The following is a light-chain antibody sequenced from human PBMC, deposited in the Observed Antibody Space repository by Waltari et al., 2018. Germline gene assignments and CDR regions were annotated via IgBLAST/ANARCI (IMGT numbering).Light chain of an antibody. V-gene: IGLV2-14*01. CDR1: SIDVGGFNC. J-gene: IGLJ2*01. CDR2: DVT. CDR3: MSYTSRHTMI. Sequence: QSALTQPASVSGSPGQPITISCTGTSIDVGGFNCVTCYQQHPGKAPKVIIYDVTNRPSGVSNRFSGSKSGNTATLTISGLQAEDEADYYCMSYTSRHTMIFGGGTRLTVL.